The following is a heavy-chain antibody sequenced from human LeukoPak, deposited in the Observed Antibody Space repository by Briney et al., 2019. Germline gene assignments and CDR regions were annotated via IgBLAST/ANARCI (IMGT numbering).Heavy chain of an antibody. V-gene: IGHV3-21*01. D-gene: IGHD6-19*01. CDR2: ISSSSSYI. Sequence: PGGSLRLSCAASGFTFSSYSMNWVRQAPGKGLEWVSSISSSSSYIYYADSVKGRFTISRDNAKNSLYLQMNSLRAEDTAVYYCARGEHSSGWDAFDIWGQGTMVTVSS. CDR1: GFTFSSYS. CDR3: ARGEHSSGWDAFDI. J-gene: IGHJ3*02.